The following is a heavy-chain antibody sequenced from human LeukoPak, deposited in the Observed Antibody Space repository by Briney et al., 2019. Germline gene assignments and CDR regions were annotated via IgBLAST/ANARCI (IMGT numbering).Heavy chain of an antibody. CDR1: GYTFTGYY. J-gene: IGHJ4*02. Sequence: ASVKVSCKASGYTFTGYYMHWXRXXXGXGLXWXGXINPNSGGTNYAQKFQGRVTMTRDTSISTAYMELSRLRSDDTAVYYCARGIDCSSTSCYYDYWGQGTLVTVSS. CDR2: INPNSGGT. CDR3: ARGIDCSSTSCYYDY. D-gene: IGHD2-2*01. V-gene: IGHV1-2*02.